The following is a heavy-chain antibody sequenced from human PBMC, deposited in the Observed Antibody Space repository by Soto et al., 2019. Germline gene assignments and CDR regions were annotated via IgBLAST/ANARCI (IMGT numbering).Heavy chain of an antibody. Sequence: QVQLVQSGAEVKKPGASVKVSCKASGYTFTSYGISWVRQAPGQGLEWMGWISAYNGNTNYAQKLQGRVTMTTDTSTNTAYMELRSLRSDDTAVYYCARVYCSGGSCCLGFGWYYYYMDVWGKGTTVTVSS. D-gene: IGHD2-15*01. CDR2: ISAYNGNT. CDR1: GYTFTSYG. CDR3: ARVYCSGGSCCLGFGWYYYYMDV. V-gene: IGHV1-18*01. J-gene: IGHJ6*03.